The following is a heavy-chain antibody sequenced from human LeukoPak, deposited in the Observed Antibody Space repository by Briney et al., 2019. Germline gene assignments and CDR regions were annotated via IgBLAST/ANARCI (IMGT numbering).Heavy chain of an antibody. D-gene: IGHD3-10*01. CDR2: IYSGGST. CDR3: AKAIDYYPYYFDY. Sequence: GGSLRLSCAASGFTVSSNYMSWVRQAPGKGLEWVSVIYSGGSTYYADSVKGRFTISRDNSKNTLYLQMNSLRAEDTAVYYCAKAIDYYPYYFDYWGQGTLVTVSS. J-gene: IGHJ4*02. CDR1: GFTVSSNY. V-gene: IGHV3-53*01.